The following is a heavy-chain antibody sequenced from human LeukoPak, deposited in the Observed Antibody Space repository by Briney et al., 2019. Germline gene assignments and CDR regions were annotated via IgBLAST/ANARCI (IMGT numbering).Heavy chain of an antibody. CDR3: ARDLREKAGTRFAY. CDR1: GYTFTDYY. J-gene: IGHJ4*02. V-gene: IGHV1-2*06. Sequence: ASVKVSCKASGYTFTDYYLHWVRQAPGQGLEWMGRINPNSGGTNFAQKFQGRVTMTRDTSISTTYMELSRLSSDDPAVYYCARDLREKAGTRFAYWGQGTLVTVSS. D-gene: IGHD1-14*01. CDR2: INPNSGGT.